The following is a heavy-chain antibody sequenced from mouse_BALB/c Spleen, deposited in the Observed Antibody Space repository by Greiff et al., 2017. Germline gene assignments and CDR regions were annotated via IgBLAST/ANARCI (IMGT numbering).Heavy chain of an antibody. V-gene: IGHV5-12-1*01. CDR1: GFAFRSYD. Sequence: EVKLVESGGGLVKPGGSLKLSCAASGFAFRSYDMPWVRQTPEKRLEWVAYISSGGGSTYYPDTVKGRITISRDNAKNTLYLQMSSLKSEDTAMYYCARPYYGNSGYFDGWGAGTTVTVSS. D-gene: IGHD2-10*01. J-gene: IGHJ1*01. CDR2: ISSGGGST. CDR3: ARPYYGNSGYFDG.